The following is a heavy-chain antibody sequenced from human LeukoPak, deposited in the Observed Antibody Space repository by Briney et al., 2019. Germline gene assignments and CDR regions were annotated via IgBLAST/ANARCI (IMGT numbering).Heavy chain of an antibody. D-gene: IGHD3-9*01. CDR3: ARNPSDILTSDLDY. V-gene: IGHV7-4-1*02. CDR2: INTNTGDP. J-gene: IGHJ4*02. Sequence: ASVKVSCKASGYTFTSYGISWVRQAPGQGLEWMGWINTNTGDPTYAQGFTGRFVFSLDTSVSTAYLQISSLKAEDTAVYYCARNPSDILTSDLDYWGQGTLVTVSS. CDR1: GYTFTSYG.